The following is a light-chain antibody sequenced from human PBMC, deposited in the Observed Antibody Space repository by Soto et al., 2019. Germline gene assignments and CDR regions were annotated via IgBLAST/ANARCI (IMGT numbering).Light chain of an antibody. Sequence: QSALTQPPSVSGSPGQSVTISCTGTASDVGSYNRVSWYQQPPGAAPKLMIYEVSNRPSGVPDRFSGSKSGNTASLTISGLLAEDEGDYYCSLYTTTSSVVFGGGTKVTVL. CDR2: EVS. V-gene: IGLV2-18*01. J-gene: IGLJ2*01. CDR3: SLYTTTSSVV. CDR1: ASDVGSYNR.